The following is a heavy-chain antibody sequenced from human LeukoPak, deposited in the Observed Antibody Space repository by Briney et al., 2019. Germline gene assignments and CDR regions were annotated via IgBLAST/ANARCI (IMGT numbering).Heavy chain of an antibody. CDR1: GFTFSDYS. V-gene: IGHV3-33*08. CDR3: ARGHLYSSGWYDY. D-gene: IGHD6-19*01. J-gene: IGHJ4*02. CDR2: IWYDGSNK. Sequence: PGGSLRLSCVASGFTFSDYSMNWVRQAPGKGLEWVAVIWYDGSNKYYADSVKGRFTISRDNSKNTLYLQMNSLRAEDTAVYYCARGHLYSSGWYDYWGQGTLVTVSS.